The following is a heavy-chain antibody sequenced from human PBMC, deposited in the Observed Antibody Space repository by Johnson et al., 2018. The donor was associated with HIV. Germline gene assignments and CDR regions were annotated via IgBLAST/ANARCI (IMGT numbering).Heavy chain of an antibody. Sequence: VQLVESGGGLVQPRGSLRLSCAASGFTFSSYWMHWVRQAPGKGLVCVSRINSDGSSTSYADSVKGRFTISRDNSKNTLYLQMNSLRAEDTAVYYCARVYSSSSAHAFDIWGQGTMVTVSS. V-gene: IGHV3-74*02. CDR1: GFTFSSYW. J-gene: IGHJ3*02. CDR3: ARVYSSSSAHAFDI. D-gene: IGHD6-6*01. CDR2: INSDGSST.